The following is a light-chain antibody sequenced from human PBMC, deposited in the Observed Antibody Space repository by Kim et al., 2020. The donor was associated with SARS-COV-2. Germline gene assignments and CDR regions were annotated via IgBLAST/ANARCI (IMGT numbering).Light chain of an antibody. CDR3: QQSYDSPFT. CDR2: TAS. V-gene: IGKV1-39*01. CDR1: QSISGF. Sequence: ASVGDRFTITCRASQSISGFLNWYQQKPGKAPKLLIQTASILQSGVPSRFTGSGSGTDFTLTISSLQPEDFAIYYCQQSYDSPFTFGPGTKVDIK. J-gene: IGKJ3*01.